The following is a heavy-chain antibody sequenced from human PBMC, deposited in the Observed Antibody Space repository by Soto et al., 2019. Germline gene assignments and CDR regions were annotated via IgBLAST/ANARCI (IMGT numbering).Heavy chain of an antibody. D-gene: IGHD3-16*01. CDR1: CFPFSSYA. CDR3: AKGGYYSLFDI. Sequence: GGSLRLSFVASCFPFSSYAMSWVRQTPGKGLEWVSGISGSGGRTYYADSVKGRFTISRDNSNNTLSLQMHILRVEDTAVYFCAKGGYYSLFDIWGQGTMVTVSS. J-gene: IGHJ3*02. V-gene: IGHV3-23*01. CDR2: ISGSGGRT.